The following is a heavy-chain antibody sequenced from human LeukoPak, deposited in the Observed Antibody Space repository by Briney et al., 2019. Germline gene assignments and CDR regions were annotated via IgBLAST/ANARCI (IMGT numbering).Heavy chain of an antibody. CDR3: AKDYGDYSRFDY. Sequence: QSGGSLRLSCAASGFTFSNYGIHWVRQAPGKGLEWVAFIRYDGSNKYYADSVKGRFTISRDNSKNTLYLQMNSLRAEDTAVYYCAKDYGDYSRFDYWGQGTLVTVSS. D-gene: IGHD4-17*01. CDR1: GFTFSNYG. V-gene: IGHV3-30*02. J-gene: IGHJ4*02. CDR2: IRYDGSNK.